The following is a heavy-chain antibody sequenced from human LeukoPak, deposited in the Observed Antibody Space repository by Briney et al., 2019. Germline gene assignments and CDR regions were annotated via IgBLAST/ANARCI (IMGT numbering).Heavy chain of an antibody. CDR1: GFTFSSYW. Sequence: GGSLRLSCAASGFTFSSYWMTWVRQAPGKGLEWVANINHDGSEKNYVESVKGRFTISRDNAKNSLYLQMNSLRAEDTTVYYCAKYLALGSSAWFDPWGQGTLVTVSS. CDR3: AKYLALGSSAWFDP. D-gene: IGHD3-10*01. CDR2: INHDGSEK. J-gene: IGHJ5*02. V-gene: IGHV3-7*02.